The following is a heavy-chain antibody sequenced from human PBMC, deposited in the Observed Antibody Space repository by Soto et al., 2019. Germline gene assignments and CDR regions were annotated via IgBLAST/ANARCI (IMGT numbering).Heavy chain of an antibody. J-gene: IGHJ4*02. D-gene: IGHD2-15*01. CDR2: INAGNGNT. Sequence: ASVKVSCKASGYTFTSYAMHWVRQAPGQRLEWMGWINAGNGNTKYSQKFQGRVTITRDTSASTAYMELSSLRSEDTAVYYCARPKGYCSGGSCYAYYYFDYWGQGTLVTVSS. CDR1: GYTFTSYA. CDR3: ARPKGYCSGGSCYAYYYFDY. V-gene: IGHV1-3*01.